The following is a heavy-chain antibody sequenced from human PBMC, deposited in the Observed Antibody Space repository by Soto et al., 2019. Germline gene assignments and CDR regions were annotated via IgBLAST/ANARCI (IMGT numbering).Heavy chain of an antibody. Sequence: GGSLRLSCAASGFTFSSYGMHWVRQAPGKGLEWVVVIWYDGSNKYYADSVKGRFTISRDNSKNTLYLQMNSLRAEDTAVYYCARGYYYGSGSYYEGYFDYWGQGTLVTVSS. CDR2: IWYDGSNK. J-gene: IGHJ4*02. D-gene: IGHD3-10*01. CDR1: GFTFSSYG. V-gene: IGHV3-33*01. CDR3: ARGYYYGSGSYYEGYFDY.